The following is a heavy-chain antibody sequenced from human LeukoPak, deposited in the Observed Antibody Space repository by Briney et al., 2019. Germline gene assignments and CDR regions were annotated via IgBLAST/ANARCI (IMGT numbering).Heavy chain of an antibody. CDR1: VFTFSNYA. D-gene: IGHD2-2*01. V-gene: IGHV3-30*01. Sequence: GGSLRLSCAASVFTFSNYAVHWVRQAPGKGLEGVAVISYDGTDKYYADSVKRRFTISRDTSNNTLYLQMNRLRAEDTAVYYCARAGYCTTTTCYYRGIDFWGQGTLVTVSS. J-gene: IGHJ4*02. CDR3: ARAGYCTTTTCYYRGIDF. CDR2: ISYDGTDK.